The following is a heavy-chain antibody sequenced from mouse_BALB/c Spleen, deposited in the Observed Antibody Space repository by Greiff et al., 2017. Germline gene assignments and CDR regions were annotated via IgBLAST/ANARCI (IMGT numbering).Heavy chain of an antibody. Sequence: EVNLVESGGGLVKPGGSLKLSCAASGFTFSSYTMSWVRQTPEKRLEWVATISSGGGNTYYPDSVKGRFTISRDNAKNNLYLQMSSLRSEDTALYYCASWLRDAMDYWGQGTSVTVSS. CDR2: ISSGGGNT. D-gene: IGHD2-2*01. J-gene: IGHJ4*01. V-gene: IGHV5-9*03. CDR1: GFTFSSYT. CDR3: ASWLRDAMDY.